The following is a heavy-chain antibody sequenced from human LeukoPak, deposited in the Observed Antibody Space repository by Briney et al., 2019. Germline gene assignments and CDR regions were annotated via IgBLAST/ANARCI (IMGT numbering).Heavy chain of an antibody. Sequence: ASETLSLTCTVSGGSISSGDYYWSWIRQPPGKGLEWIGYIYYSGSTYYNPSLKSRVTISVDTSKNQFSLKLSSVTAADTAVYYCARERLTIFGVVINWFDPWGQGTLVTVSS. D-gene: IGHD3-3*01. J-gene: IGHJ5*02. V-gene: IGHV4-30-4*01. CDR1: GGSISSGDYY. CDR2: IYYSGST. CDR3: ARERLTIFGVVINWFDP.